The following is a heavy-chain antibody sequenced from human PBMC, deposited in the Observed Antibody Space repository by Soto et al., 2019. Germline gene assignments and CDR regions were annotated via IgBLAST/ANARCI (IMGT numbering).Heavy chain of an antibody. V-gene: IGHV1-46*01. CDR3: ARDLTGAYLFDY. Sequence: HVQLVQSGAEVKKPGASVRISCKASGYSVTSHFMHWVRQAPGQGLGWMGKINPAGGTTTYALKFQSRVTLTRDTSTGTVFLDMSSLGSQDTAIYYCARDLTGAYLFDYWGQGTLVTVSS. CDR1: GYSVTSHF. D-gene: IGHD3-9*01. CDR2: INPAGGTT. J-gene: IGHJ4*02.